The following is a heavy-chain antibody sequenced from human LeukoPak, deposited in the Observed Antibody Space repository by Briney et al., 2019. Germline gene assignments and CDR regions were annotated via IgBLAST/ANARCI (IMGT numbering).Heavy chain of an antibody. Sequence: GGSLRLSCAASGFTFSSYSMNWVRQAPGKGLEWVAVISYDGSNKYYADSVKGRFTISRDNSKNTLYLQMNSLRAEDTAVYYCARDLVDYYDSSGYLPYTLDYWGQGTLVTVSS. D-gene: IGHD3-22*01. CDR3: ARDLVDYYDSSGYLPYTLDY. J-gene: IGHJ4*02. CDR1: GFTFSSYS. V-gene: IGHV3-30*03. CDR2: ISYDGSNK.